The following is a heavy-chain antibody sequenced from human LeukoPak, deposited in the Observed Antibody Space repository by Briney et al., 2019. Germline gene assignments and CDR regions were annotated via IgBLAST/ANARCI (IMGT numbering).Heavy chain of an antibody. Sequence: ASVKVSCKASGYTFTSYAMHWVRQAPGQRLEWMGWINAGNGNTKYSQEFQGRVTITRDTSASTAYMELSSLRSEDMAVYYCARDGHIAAGNEAPLYYFDYWGQGTLVTVSS. V-gene: IGHV1-3*03. D-gene: IGHD6-25*01. CDR3: ARDGHIAAGNEAPLYYFDY. CDR1: GYTFTSYA. CDR2: INAGNGNT. J-gene: IGHJ4*02.